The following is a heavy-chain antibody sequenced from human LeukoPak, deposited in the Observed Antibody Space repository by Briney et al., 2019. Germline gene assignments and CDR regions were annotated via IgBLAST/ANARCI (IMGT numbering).Heavy chain of an antibody. CDR1: VFTLNNYS. D-gene: IGHD1-1*01. CDR2: ISTSSSTR. V-gene: IGHV3-48*04. J-gene: IGHJ6*03. CDR3: ARTRDPPTYYYFYMDV. Sequence: GGSLRLSCAASVFTLNNYSMNWVRQAPGKGLEWVSYISTSSSTRYYADSVKGRFTISRDNAMNSLYLQMNSLRAEDTAVYYCARTRDPPTYYYFYMDVWGKGTTVTVSS.